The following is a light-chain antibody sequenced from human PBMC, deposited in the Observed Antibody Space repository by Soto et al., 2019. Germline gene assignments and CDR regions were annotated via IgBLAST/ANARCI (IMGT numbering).Light chain of an antibody. V-gene: IGKV1-9*01. CDR1: QVISTS. CDR3: EQRCESPIT. CDR2: AAS. J-gene: IGKJ5*01. Sequence: TPSPYNLSLSIGESGTITCRASQVISTSLAWYQVKPGKAPKLLIYAASTLESGVPSRFSATVSGTEFSLTITSLQPEDLAAYYFEQRCESPITFGQGTRVE.